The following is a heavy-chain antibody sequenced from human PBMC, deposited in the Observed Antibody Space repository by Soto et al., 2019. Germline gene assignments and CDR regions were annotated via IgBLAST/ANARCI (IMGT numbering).Heavy chain of an antibody. D-gene: IGHD3-22*01. Sequence: TSETLSLTCTVSGGSISSYYWSWIRQPPGKGLERIGYIYYSGSTNYNPSLKSRVTISVDTSKNQFSLNLSPVTAAYTFVYFCARVLDDSSGYFNDAFDYWGQGTLVTVS. CDR3: ARVLDDSSGYFNDAFDY. CDR1: GGSISSYY. J-gene: IGHJ4*02. V-gene: IGHV4-59*01. CDR2: IYYSGST.